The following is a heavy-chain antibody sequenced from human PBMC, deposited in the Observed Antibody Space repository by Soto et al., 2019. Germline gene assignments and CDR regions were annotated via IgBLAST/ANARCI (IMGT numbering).Heavy chain of an antibody. J-gene: IGHJ5*02. CDR2: IYHSGST. Sequence: PSETLSLTCAVSGGSISSGGYSWSWIRQPPGKGLEWIGYIYHSGSTYYNPSLKSRVTISVDRSKNQFSLRLSSVTAADTAVYYCARTYYYDSSGPNGWFDPWGQGTLVTVSS. D-gene: IGHD3-22*01. CDR3: ARTYYYDSSGPNGWFDP. V-gene: IGHV4-30-2*01. CDR1: GGSISSGGYS.